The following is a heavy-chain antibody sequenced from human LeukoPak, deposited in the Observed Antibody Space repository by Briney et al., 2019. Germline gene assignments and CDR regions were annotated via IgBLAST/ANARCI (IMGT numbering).Heavy chain of an antibody. D-gene: IGHD6-19*01. Sequence: PSETLSLTCTVSGGSLSPYHWGWIRQPPGKGLEWTGYIYYSGSTNYNPSLKSRVTISVDTSKNQFSLKLSSVTAADTAIYYCARAVSGRFDYWGQGTLVTVSS. CDR2: IYYSGST. J-gene: IGHJ4*02. CDR1: GGSLSPYH. CDR3: ARAVSGRFDY. V-gene: IGHV4-59*08.